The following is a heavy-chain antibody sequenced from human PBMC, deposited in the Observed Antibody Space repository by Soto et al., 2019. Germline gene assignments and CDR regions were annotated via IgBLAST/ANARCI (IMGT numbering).Heavy chain of an antibody. CDR2: IHYSGST. CDR1: GYSSGRVYH. D-gene: IGHD3-22*01. J-gene: IGHJ5*02. Sequence: SETLSLPYTVSGYSSGRVYHWRCIRQTPGKGLEWIATIHYSGSTYYNPSLKSRVTISVDTSKNQFSLKLNSVTAADTAVYPCVRVERIVVTWLDLWGQGSLVTVTS. V-gene: IGHV4-38-2*02. CDR3: VRVERIVVTWLDL.